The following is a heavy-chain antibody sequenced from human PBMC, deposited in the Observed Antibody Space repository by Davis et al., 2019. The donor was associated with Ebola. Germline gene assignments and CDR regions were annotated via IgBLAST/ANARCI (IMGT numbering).Heavy chain of an antibody. Sequence: GESLKISCAASGFTFSSYAMHWVRQAPGKGLEWVAVISYDGSNKYYADSVKGRFTISRDNSKNTLYLQMNSLRAEDTAVYYCAKAESGFDYWGQGTLVTVSS. CDR3: AKAESGFDY. D-gene: IGHD1-1*01. CDR2: ISYDGSNK. J-gene: IGHJ4*02. V-gene: IGHV3-30-3*01. CDR1: GFTFSSYA.